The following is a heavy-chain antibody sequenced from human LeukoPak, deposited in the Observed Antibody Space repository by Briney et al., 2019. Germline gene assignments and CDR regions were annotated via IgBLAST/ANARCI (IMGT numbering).Heavy chain of an antibody. D-gene: IGHD1-1*01. CDR3: ARRLRTPTPRTTGYFDL. J-gene: IGHJ4*03. Sequence: SETLSLTCTVSSDSISSSRYCWGWIRQPPGKGLEWIGCVYNSGSTYYNPPLKSRVTVSVDTSKNQFSLTLTSLTAADTAVYYCARRLRTPTPRTTGYFDLWGQGTLVTVSS. CDR1: SDSISSSRYC. CDR2: VYNSGST. V-gene: IGHV4-39*01.